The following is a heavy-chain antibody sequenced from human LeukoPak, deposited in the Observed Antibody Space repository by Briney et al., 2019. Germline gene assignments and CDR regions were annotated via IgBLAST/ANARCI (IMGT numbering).Heavy chain of an antibody. D-gene: IGHD3-22*01. V-gene: IGHV3-30*18. CDR3: AKEGYYYDSSGYNYYYGMDV. J-gene: IGHJ6*02. CDR1: GFTFSSYG. Sequence: GGSLRLSCAASGFTFSSYGMHWVRQAPGKGLEWVAVISYDGSNKYYADSVKGRFTISRDNSKNTLYLQKNSLRAEDTAVYYCAKEGYYYDSSGYNYYYGMDVWGQGTTVTVSS. CDR2: ISYDGSNK.